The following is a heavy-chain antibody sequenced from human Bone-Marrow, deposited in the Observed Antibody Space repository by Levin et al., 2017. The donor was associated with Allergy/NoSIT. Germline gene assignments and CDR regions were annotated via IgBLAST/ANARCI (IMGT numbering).Heavy chain of an antibody. CDR1: GFSFSSYA. D-gene: IGHD1-7*01. J-gene: IGHJ6*04. CDR3: ASVGYGELQSHGYYQYAMGV. V-gene: IGHV3-30*04. CDR2: ISYDGYDQ. Sequence: GGSLRLSCAASGFSFSSYAMHWVRQAPGKGLEWVAVISYDGYDQYYADSVKGRFTISRDNSKNTLYLQMSRLSIEDTAKYYCASVGYGELQSHGYYQYAMGVWGTGTTVTVSS.